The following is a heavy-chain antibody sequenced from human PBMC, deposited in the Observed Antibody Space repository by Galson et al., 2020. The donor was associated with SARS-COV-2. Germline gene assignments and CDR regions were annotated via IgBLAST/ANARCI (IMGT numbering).Heavy chain of an antibody. J-gene: IGHJ4*02. CDR3: AHRGDAVTGRDFDY. D-gene: IGHD2-21*02. Sequence: SGPTLVKPTQTLTLTYTFSGFSLSTSGVGVGWIRQPPGKALEWLALIYWDDDKRYSPSLKSRLTITKDTSKNQVVLTMTNMDPVDTATYYCAHRGDAVTGRDFDYWGQGTLVTVSS. V-gene: IGHV2-5*02. CDR2: IYWDDDK. CDR1: GFSLSTSGVG.